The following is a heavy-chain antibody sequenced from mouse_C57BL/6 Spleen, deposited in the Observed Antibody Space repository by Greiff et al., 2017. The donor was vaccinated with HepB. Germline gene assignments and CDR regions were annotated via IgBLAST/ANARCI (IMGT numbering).Heavy chain of an antibody. V-gene: IGHV2-2*01. CDR2: IWSGGST. D-gene: IGHD1-1*01. Sequence: VHLVESGPGLVQPSQSLSITCTVSGFSLTSYGVHWVRQSPGKGLEWLGVIWSGGSTDYNAAFISRLSISKDNSKSQVFFKMNSLQADDTAIYYCARNRLMTTVFDYWGQGTTLTVSS. CDR3: ARNRLMTTVFDY. CDR1: GFSLTSYG. J-gene: IGHJ2*01.